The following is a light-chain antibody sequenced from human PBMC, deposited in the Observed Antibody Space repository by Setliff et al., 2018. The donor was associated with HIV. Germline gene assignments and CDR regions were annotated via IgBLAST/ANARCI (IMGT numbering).Light chain of an antibody. Sequence: QSALTQPASVSGSPGQSITISCTGASGDVGGYNYVSWYQQHPGKAPKFMIYDVSKRPSGVSNRFSGSKSGNTASLTISGLQAEDEADYYCCSYTSSSTSVFGTGTKVTVL. CDR3: CSYTSSSTSV. CDR1: SGDVGGYNY. V-gene: IGLV2-14*01. J-gene: IGLJ1*01. CDR2: DVS.